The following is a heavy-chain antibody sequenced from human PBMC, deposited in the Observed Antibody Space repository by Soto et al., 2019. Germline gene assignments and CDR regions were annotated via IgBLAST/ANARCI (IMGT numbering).Heavy chain of an antibody. Sequence: PSETLSLTXTVSGGSISSGDYYWSWIRQPPGKGLEWIGYIYYSGSTYYNPSLKSRVTISVDTSKNQFSLKLSSVTAADTAVYYCARGYTENYYDSSGYQPAFDYWGQGTLVTVSS. J-gene: IGHJ4*02. CDR1: GGSISSGDYY. CDR3: ARGYTENYYDSSGYQPAFDY. CDR2: IYYSGST. D-gene: IGHD3-22*01. V-gene: IGHV4-30-4*01.